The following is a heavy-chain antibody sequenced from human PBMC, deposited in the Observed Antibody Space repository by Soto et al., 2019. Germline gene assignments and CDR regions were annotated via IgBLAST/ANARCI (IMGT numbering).Heavy chain of an antibody. Sequence: PGGSLRLSCATSGFTFSSYAMHWVRQAPGKGLEWVGRIKSKTDGGTTDYAAPVKGRFTISRDDSKNTLYLQMNSLKTEDTAVYYCTTDWVTMIVVVWEAFDIWGQGTMVTVSS. CDR1: GFTFSSYA. CDR2: IKSKTDGGTT. J-gene: IGHJ3*02. CDR3: TTDWVTMIVVVWEAFDI. D-gene: IGHD3-22*01. V-gene: IGHV3-15*01.